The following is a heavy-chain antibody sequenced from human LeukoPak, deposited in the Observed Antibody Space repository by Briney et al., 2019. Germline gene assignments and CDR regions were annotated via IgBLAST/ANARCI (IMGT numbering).Heavy chain of an antibody. Sequence: GESLKISCKGSGYSFTSYCIGWVRQMPGKGLEWMGIICPGVSDARYTPSFQGQVTISADKSISTAYLQWSSLKASDTAMYYCARQASVPGYYDGSGYHPFDYWGQGTLVTVSS. J-gene: IGHJ4*02. CDR1: GYSFTSYC. D-gene: IGHD3-22*01. V-gene: IGHV5-51*01. CDR2: ICPGVSDA. CDR3: ARQASVPGYYDGSGYHPFDY.